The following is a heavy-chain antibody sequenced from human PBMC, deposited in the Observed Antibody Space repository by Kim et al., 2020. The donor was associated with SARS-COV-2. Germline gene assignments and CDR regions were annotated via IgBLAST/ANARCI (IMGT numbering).Heavy chain of an antibody. CDR2: INHSGST. D-gene: IGHD3-10*01. CDR1: GGSFSGYY. CDR3: AREGDYYGSGIGY. V-gene: IGHV4-34*01. Sequence: SETLSLTCAVYGGSFSGYYWSWIRQPPGKGLEWIGEINHSGSTNYNPSLKSRVTISVDTSKNQFSLKLSSVTAADTAVYYCAREGDYYGSGIGYWGQGTL. J-gene: IGHJ4*02.